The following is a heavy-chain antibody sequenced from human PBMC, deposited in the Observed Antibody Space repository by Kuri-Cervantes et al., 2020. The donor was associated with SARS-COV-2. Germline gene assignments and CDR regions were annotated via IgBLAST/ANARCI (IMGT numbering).Heavy chain of an antibody. J-gene: IGHJ4*02. Sequence: GESLKISCAASGFTFSSYWMSWVRQAPGKGLEWVVNIKQDGSEKYYVDSVKGRFTISRDNAKNSLHLQMDSLRTEDTALYYCAKGRYCSGGSCSTHLFDYWGQGTLVTVSS. CDR2: IKQDGSEK. CDR1: GFTFSSYW. CDR3: AKGRYCSGGSCSTHLFDY. V-gene: IGHV3-7*03. D-gene: IGHD2-15*01.